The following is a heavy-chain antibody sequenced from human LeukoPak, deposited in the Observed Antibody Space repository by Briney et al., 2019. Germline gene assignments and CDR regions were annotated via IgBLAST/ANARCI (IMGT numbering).Heavy chain of an antibody. J-gene: IGHJ4*02. Sequence: GGSLRLSCAASGFTFSSYSMNWVRQAPGKGLEWVSSISSIRSYTYYADSVKGRFTISRDNAKSSLYLQMNSLRAEDTAVYYCARDRLSHSGSPPDYWGQGTLVTVSS. V-gene: IGHV3-21*01. D-gene: IGHD3-10*01. CDR3: ARDRLSHSGSPPDY. CDR1: GFTFSSYS. CDR2: ISSIRSYT.